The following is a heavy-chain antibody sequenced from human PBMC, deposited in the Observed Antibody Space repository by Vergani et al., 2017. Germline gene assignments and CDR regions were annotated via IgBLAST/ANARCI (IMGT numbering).Heavy chain of an antibody. Sequence: EVELVQSGPEMRKPGESLKISCKGSEYSFGNYWIGWVRQMPGKGLEWMGIIYPADSDPRYSPSFQGQVTISADKSISTAFLQWDSLRSEDTALYYCAKYLRDSTDGLPDSWGPGTLVIVSS. J-gene: IGHJ4*02. D-gene: IGHD2-21*02. CDR3: AKYLRDSTDGLPDS. CDR2: IYPADSDP. V-gene: IGHV5-51*03. CDR1: EYSFGNYW.